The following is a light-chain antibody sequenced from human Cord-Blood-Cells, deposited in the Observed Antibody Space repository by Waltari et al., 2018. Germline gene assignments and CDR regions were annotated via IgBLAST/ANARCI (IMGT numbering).Light chain of an antibody. CDR2: GAS. CDR3: QQYGSSPWT. V-gene: IGKV3-20*01. CDR1: QSGSSSY. J-gene: IGKJ1*01. Sequence: EIVLPQSPGTLSLSPGERATLSCRASQSGSSSYLAWYQQKPGQAPRLLIYGASSRASGIPDRFSGSGSGTDFTLTISRLEPEDFAVYYCQQYGSSPWTFSQGTKVEIK.